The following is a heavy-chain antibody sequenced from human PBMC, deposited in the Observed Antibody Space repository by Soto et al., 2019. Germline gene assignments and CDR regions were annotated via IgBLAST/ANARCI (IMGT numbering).Heavy chain of an antibody. Sequence: QITLKESGPTLVKPTQTLTLTCTFSGFSLNTALLGVGWIRQPPGKALEWLALIYWDDDTRYSPSLKSRLTITKDTSKSQVVLTMTNMDTVDTATYFCAYRHPGVGHYYDYWGQGTLVTV. CDR3: AYRHPGVGHYYDY. CDR2: IYWDDDT. CDR1: GFSLNTALLG. V-gene: IGHV2-5*02. J-gene: IGHJ4*02. D-gene: IGHD1-26*01.